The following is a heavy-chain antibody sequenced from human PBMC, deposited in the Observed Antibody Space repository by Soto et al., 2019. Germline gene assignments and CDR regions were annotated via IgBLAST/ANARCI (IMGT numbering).Heavy chain of an antibody. J-gene: IGHJ4*02. D-gene: IGHD2-2*01. CDR3: ARVSPAAGAFDY. CDR2: INAGNGNT. CDR1: GYTFTSYA. Sequence: GASVKVSCKASGYTFTSYAMHWVRQAPGQRLEWMGWINAGNGNTKYSQKFQGRVTITRDTSASTAYMELSSLRSEDTAVYYCARVSPAAGAFDYWGQGTLVTVSS. V-gene: IGHV1-3*01.